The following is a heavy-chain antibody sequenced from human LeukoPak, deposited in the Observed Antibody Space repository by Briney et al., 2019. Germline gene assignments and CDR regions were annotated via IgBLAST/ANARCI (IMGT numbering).Heavy chain of an antibody. J-gene: IGHJ4*02. CDR3: TREIRYFDWFQADY. D-gene: IGHD3-9*01. CDR2: IRSKAYGGTA. V-gene: IGHV3-49*03. CDR1: GFTFGDHS. Sequence: GRSLRLSCTASGFTFGDHSVSWFRQAPGKGLEWVGFIRSKAYGGTAEYAASVKGRFTISRDDSKSVAYLQMDSLKTEGTAVYYCTREIRYFDWFQADYWGQGTLVTVSS.